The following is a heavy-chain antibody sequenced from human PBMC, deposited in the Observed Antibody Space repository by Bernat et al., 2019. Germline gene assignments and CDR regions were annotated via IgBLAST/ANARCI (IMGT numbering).Heavy chain of an antibody. CDR2: ISYDGSNK. Sequence: QVQLVESGGGVVQPGRSLRLSCAASGFTFSSFAMHWVRQAPGKGLEWVAVISYDGSNKYYADSVTGRFTISRDNSKNTLYLQMNSLRAEDTAVYYCASSGQGAFDIWGQGTMVTVSS. D-gene: IGHD1-26*01. CDR3: ASSGQGAFDI. V-gene: IGHV3-30-3*01. J-gene: IGHJ3*02. CDR1: GFTFSSFA.